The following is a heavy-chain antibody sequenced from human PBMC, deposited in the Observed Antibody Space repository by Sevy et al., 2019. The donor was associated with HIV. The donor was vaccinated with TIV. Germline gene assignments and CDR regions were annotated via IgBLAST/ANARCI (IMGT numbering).Heavy chain of an antibody. CDR2: IYSNWNR. CDR3: AREGGASSAWFENWFGP. J-gene: IGHJ5*02. D-gene: IGHD6-19*01. CDR1: GGSITSYS. V-gene: IGHV4-4*07. Sequence: SETLSLTCTVSGGSITSYSLSWIRQPAGQGLEWLWRIYSNWNRKYTPSPKSRVTMSVDTSKNQFSLKLTSVNAADTAVYFCAREGGASSAWFENWFGPWGQGTLVTVSS.